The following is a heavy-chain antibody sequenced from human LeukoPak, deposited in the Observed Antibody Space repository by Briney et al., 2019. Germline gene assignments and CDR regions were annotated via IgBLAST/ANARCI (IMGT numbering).Heavy chain of an antibody. CDR2: ISSSSSYI. V-gene: IGHV3-21*01. CDR1: GFTFSSYS. Sequence: GGSLRLSCAASGFTFSSYSMNWVRQAPGKGLEWVSSISSSSSYIYYADSVKGRCTISRDNAKNSLYLQMNSLRAEDTAVYYCARDLWSGSYYNWGQGTLVTVSS. J-gene: IGHJ4*02. CDR3: ARDLWSGSYYN. D-gene: IGHD1-26*01.